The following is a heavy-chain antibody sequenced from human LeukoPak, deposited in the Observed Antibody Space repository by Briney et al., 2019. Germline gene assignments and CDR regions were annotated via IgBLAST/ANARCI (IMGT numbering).Heavy chain of an antibody. D-gene: IGHD3-22*01. CDR1: GFTFSSYS. CDR2: ISSSSSSYI. V-gene: IGHV3-21*01. J-gene: IGHJ4*02. Sequence: GGSLRLSCAASGFTFSSYSMNWVRQAPGKGLEWVSSISSSSSSYIYYADSVKGRFTISRDNAKNSLYLQMNSLRAEDTAVYYCARGGVVVTHVSYYFDYWGQGTLVTVSS. CDR3: ARGGVVVTHVSYYFDY.